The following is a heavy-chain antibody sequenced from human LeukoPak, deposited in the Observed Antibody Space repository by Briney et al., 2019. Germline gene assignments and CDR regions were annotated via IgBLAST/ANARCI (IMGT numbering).Heavy chain of an antibody. J-gene: IGHJ5*02. Sequence: EASVKVSCKASGGTFSSYAISWVRQAPGQGLEWMGRIIPIFGTANYAQKFQGRVTITADESTSTAYMELSSLRSENTAVYYCASTEVSGYCSGGGCVSNWFDPWGQGTLVTVSS. CDR2: IIPIFGTA. CDR1: GGTFSSYA. CDR3: ASTEVSGYCSGGGCVSNWFDP. V-gene: IGHV1-69*13. D-gene: IGHD2-15*01.